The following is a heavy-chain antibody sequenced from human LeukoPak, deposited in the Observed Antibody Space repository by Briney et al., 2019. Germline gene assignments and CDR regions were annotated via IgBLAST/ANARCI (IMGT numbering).Heavy chain of an antibody. D-gene: IGHD2-15*01. J-gene: IGHJ4*02. CDR3: TRDLTDHYSIDY. Sequence: GGSLRLSCAASGFTFSTYAIHWVRQAQGKGLEWVAFISNNGRNKDYADSVKGRFTISRDNSKNTLYLQVNSLRPDDTAVYYCTRDLTDHYSIDYWGQGTLVTVSS. V-gene: IGHV3-30*04. CDR1: GFTFSTYA. CDR2: ISNNGRNK.